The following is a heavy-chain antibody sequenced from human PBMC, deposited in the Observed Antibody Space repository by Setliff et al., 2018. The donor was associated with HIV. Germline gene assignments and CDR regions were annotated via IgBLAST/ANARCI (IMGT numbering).Heavy chain of an antibody. J-gene: IGHJ4*02. CDR1: GYTFTGYY. CDR3: ARGSRDILTGFLDY. D-gene: IGHD3-9*01. V-gene: IGHV1-2*02. Sequence: GASVKVSCKASGYTFTGYYMHWVRQAPGQGLEWMGWINPNSGGTTYAQKFQGRVTMTRDTSISTAYMELSSLRSEDTAVYYCARGSRDILTGFLDYWGQGNLVTV. CDR2: INPNSGGT.